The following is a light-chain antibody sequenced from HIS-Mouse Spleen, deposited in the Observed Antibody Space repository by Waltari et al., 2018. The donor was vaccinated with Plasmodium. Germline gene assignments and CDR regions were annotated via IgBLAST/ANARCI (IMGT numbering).Light chain of an antibody. CDR3: SSYAGSNNLV. CDR1: SSDVGGYNY. CDR2: EVS. Sequence: QSALTQPPSASGSPGQSVTISCTGTSSDVGGYNYVSWYQPHPGKAPNIMIYEVSKRPSGVPDRFSGSKSGNTASLTVSGLQAEDEADYYCSSYAGSNNLVFGGGTKLTVL. V-gene: IGLV2-8*01. J-gene: IGLJ2*01.